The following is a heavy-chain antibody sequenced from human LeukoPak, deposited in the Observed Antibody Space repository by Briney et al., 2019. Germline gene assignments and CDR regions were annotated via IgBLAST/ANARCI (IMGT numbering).Heavy chain of an antibody. V-gene: IGHV4-59*01. D-gene: IGHD2-15*01. CDR1: GGSISSYY. J-gene: IGHJ6*02. CDR2: IYYSGST. CDR3: ARVATDYYYYGMDV. Sequence: SETLSLTCTVSGGSISSYYWSWIRQPPGKGLEWIGYIYYSGSTNYNPSLKSRVTISVDTSKNQFSLKLSPVTAADTAVYYCARVATDYYYYGMDVWGQGTTVTVSS.